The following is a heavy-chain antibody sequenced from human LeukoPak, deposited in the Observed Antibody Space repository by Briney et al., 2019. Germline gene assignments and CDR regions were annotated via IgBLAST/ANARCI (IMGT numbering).Heavy chain of an antibody. CDR2: IYYSGST. CDR1: GGSISSYY. D-gene: IGHD5-24*01. CDR3: ARGEMATISFDY. Sequence: SETLSLTCTVSGGSISSYYWSWIRQPPGKGLEWIGYIYYSGSTNYNPSLKSRVTISVDTSKNQFSLKLSSVTAADTAVYYCARGEMATISFDYWGQGALVTVSS. V-gene: IGHV4-59*01. J-gene: IGHJ4*02.